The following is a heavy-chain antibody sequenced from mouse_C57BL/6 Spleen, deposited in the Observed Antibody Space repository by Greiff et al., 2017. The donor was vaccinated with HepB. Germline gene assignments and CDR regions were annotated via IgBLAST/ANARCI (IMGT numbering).Heavy chain of an antibody. CDR1: GYTFTGYW. V-gene: IGHV1-9*01. CDR3: AVGSSYVFDY. J-gene: IGHJ2*01. Sequence: QVQLQQSGAELMKPGASVKLSCKATGYTFTGYWIEWVKQRPGHGLEWIGEILPGSGSTKYNEKFKSKATLTVDKPSSTAYMQLSSLTSEDSAVYYCAVGSSYVFDYWGQGTTLTVSS. D-gene: IGHD1-1*01. CDR2: ILPGSGST.